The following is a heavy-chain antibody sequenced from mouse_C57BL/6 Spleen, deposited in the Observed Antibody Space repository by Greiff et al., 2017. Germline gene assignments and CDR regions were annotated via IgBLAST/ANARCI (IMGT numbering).Heavy chain of an antibody. CDR1: GYTFTDYE. Sequence: VQLQESGAELVRPGASVTLSCKASGYTFTDYEMHWVKQTPVHGLEWIGAIDPETGGTAYNQKFKGKVILTADKASSTAYMELRSLTSEDSAVYYCASGLGESRLRFAYWGQGTLVTVSA. CDR3: ASGLGESRLRFAY. D-gene: IGHD3-2*02. J-gene: IGHJ3*01. CDR2: IDPETGGT. V-gene: IGHV1-15*01.